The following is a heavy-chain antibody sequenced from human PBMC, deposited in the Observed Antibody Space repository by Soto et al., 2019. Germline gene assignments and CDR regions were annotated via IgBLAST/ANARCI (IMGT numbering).Heavy chain of an antibody. D-gene: IGHD2-2*02. Sequence: QVQLVQSGAEVKKPGSSVKVSCKASGGTFSSYAISWVRQAPGQGLEWMGGIIPIFGTANYAQKFQGRVTINADKSTSTAYMELSSLRSEDTAVYYCASTDIVVVPAAIGGRGAYYFDYWGQGTLVTVSS. CDR3: ASTDIVVVPAAIGGRGAYYFDY. J-gene: IGHJ4*02. CDR2: IIPIFGTA. CDR1: GGTFSSYA. V-gene: IGHV1-69*06.